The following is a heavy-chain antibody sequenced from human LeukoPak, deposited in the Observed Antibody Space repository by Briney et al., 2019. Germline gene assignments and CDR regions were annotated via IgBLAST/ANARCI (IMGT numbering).Heavy chain of an antibody. CDR3: ARASYYYDSSGYWD. D-gene: IGHD3-22*01. Sequence: GASVKVSCKASGGTFSSYAISWVRQAPGQGLEWMGRIIPIFGTANYAQRFQRRVTITTDESTSTAYMELSSLRSEDTAVYYCARASYYYDSSGYWDWGQGTLVTVSS. CDR2: IIPIFGTA. CDR1: GGTFSSYA. V-gene: IGHV1-69*05. J-gene: IGHJ4*02.